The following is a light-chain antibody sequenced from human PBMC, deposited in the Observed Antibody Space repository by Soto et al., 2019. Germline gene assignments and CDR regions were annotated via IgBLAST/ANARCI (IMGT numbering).Light chain of an antibody. Sequence: EIVLTQSPGTLSLSPGERATLSCRASQSVSSTYLAWYQQKPGQAPRLLIYGASSRATGIPDRFSGGGSGADFTLTISRLEPEDFAVYYCQQYVSSPPYSFGQGTKLEIK. CDR3: QQYVSSPPYS. V-gene: IGKV3-20*01. CDR2: GAS. J-gene: IGKJ2*03. CDR1: QSVSSTY.